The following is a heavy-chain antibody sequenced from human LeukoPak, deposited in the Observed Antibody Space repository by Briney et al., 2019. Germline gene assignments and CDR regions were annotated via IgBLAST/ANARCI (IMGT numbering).Heavy chain of an antibody. J-gene: IGHJ4*02. Sequence: SGGSLRLSCTVSGFTFSNYWMRWVRQAPGKGLEWVASIDKNGREKRYVDSVEGRFTISRDNAKNSVYLQMTSLGAEDTAVYYCATYTQNFEAPGTDYWGQGTLVTVSS. V-gene: IGHV3-7*01. CDR2: IDKNGREK. CDR3: ATYTQNFEAPGTDY. CDR1: GFTFSNYW. D-gene: IGHD6-13*01.